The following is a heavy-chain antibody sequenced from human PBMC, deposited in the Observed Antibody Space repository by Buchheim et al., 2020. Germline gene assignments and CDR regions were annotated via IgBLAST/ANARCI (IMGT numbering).Heavy chain of an antibody. CDR2: ISGPDGRT. Sequence: EVQLLESGGGLVQPGGSLRLSCAASGFTFSSYVMNWVRQAPGRGLEWVSGISGPDGRTYYADSVKGRFTISRDNSKNTVYLQMNSLRAEDTAVYYCAKDLTVFGVGPGYYGMDVWGQGTT. J-gene: IGHJ6*02. V-gene: IGHV3-23*01. CDR3: AKDLTVFGVGPGYYGMDV. CDR1: GFTFSSYV. D-gene: IGHD3-3*01.